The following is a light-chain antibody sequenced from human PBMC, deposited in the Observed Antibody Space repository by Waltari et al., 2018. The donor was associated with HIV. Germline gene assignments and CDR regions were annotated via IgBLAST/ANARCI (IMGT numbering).Light chain of an antibody. CDR2: SAS. J-gene: IGKJ3*01. CDR1: RTVSTD. V-gene: IGKV3-15*01. Sequence: EIILTQSPATLSVSPGESATLSCRARRTVSTDLAWYQQRPGQAPRLLIYSASPRAAGVPARFSASGSGTEFTLTSSSLQSEDFALYYCQEYNKWPPVTFGPGTRVDI. CDR3: QEYNKWPPVT.